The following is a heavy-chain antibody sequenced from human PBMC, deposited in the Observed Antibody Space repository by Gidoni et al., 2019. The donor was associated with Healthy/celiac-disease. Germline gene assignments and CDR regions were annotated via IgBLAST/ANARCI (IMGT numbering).Heavy chain of an antibody. CDR1: GYTFTSYY. Sequence: QVQLVQSGAEVKKPGASVKVSCKASGYTFTSYYMHWVRQAPGQGLEWMGIINPSGGSTSYAQKFQGRVTMTRDTSTSTVYMELRSLRSEDTAVYYCARDGLSRVMDVWGQGTTVTVSS. D-gene: IGHD2-2*03. J-gene: IGHJ6*02. CDR2: INPSGGST. V-gene: IGHV1-46*01. CDR3: ARDGLSRVMDV.